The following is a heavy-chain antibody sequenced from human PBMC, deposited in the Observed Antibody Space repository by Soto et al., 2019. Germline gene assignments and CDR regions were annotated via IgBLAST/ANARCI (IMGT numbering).Heavy chain of an antibody. J-gene: IGHJ3*02. CDR1: GFTFSSYW. Sequence: GGSLRLSCAASGFTFSSYWMSWVRQAPGKGLEWVANIKQDGSEKYYVDSVKGRFTISRDNAKNSLYLQMNSLRAEDTAVYYCARGPGGSSSWDAFDIWGQGTMVTVSS. CDR3: ARGPGGSSSWDAFDI. D-gene: IGHD6-13*01. V-gene: IGHV3-7*03. CDR2: IKQDGSEK.